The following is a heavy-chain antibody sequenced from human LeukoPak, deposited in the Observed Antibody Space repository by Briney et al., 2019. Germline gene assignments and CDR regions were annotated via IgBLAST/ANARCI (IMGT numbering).Heavy chain of an antibody. D-gene: IGHD3-3*01. J-gene: IGHJ6*03. CDR3: ARAPVLRFLEWLSPSYYYYYYMDV. CDR1: GYSFTEHY. CDR2: IDCNSGDA. V-gene: IGHV1-2*02. Sequence: ASVKVSCKASGYSFTEHYIYWVRQAPGQGLEWVGRIDCNSGDANSAQKFQGRVTMTRDTSISTAYMELSRLRSDDTAVYYCARAPVLRFLEWLSPSYYYYYYMDVWGKGTTVTVSS.